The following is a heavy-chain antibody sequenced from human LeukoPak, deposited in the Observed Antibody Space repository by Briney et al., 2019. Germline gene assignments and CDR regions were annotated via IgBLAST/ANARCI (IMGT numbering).Heavy chain of an antibody. CDR3: AKLGESNNYYDSSGKNYFDY. J-gene: IGHJ4*02. CDR1: GFTFSSYG. V-gene: IGHV3-30*18. Sequence: GGSLRLSCAASGFTFSSYGMHWVRQAPGKGLEWVAVISYDGSNKYYADSVKGRFTISRDNSKNTLYLQMNSLRAEDTAVYYCAKLGESNNYYDSSGKNYFDYWGQGTLVTVSS. D-gene: IGHD3-22*01. CDR2: ISYDGSNK.